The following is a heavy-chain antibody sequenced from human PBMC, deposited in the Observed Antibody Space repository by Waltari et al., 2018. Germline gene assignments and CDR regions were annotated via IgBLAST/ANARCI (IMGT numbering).Heavy chain of an antibody. D-gene: IGHD6-13*01. CDR2: IYYSGST. CDR1: GDSITRGGHY. CDR3: ARDSGVGYTSRWYYFDS. V-gene: IGHV4-31*03. J-gene: IGHJ4*02. Sequence: QVQLQESGPGLVKPSQTLSLTCTVSGDSITRGGHYWSWIRQHPGKGLEWIGYIYYSGSTHYNPSLKSRVSISVDTSKNQFSLKLSSVTAADTAVYYCARDSGVGYTSRWYYFDSWGQGTLVTVSS.